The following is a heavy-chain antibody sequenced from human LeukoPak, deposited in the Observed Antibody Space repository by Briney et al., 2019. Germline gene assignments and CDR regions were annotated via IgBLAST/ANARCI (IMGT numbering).Heavy chain of an antibody. J-gene: IGHJ4*02. Sequence: ASVKVSCKASGYTFTSYDINWVRQATGRGLEWMGWMNPNSGNTGYAQKFQGRVTMTRNTSISTAYMELSSLRSEDTAVYYCARGLVVMTSLYDYWGQGTLVTVSS. CDR2: MNPNSGNT. CDR1: GYTFTSYD. CDR3: ARGLVVMTSLYDY. D-gene: IGHD3-22*01. V-gene: IGHV1-8*01.